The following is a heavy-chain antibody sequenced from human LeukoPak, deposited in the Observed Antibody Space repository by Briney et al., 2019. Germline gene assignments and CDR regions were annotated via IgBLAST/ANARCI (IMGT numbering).Heavy chain of an antibody. V-gene: IGHV3-64*01. J-gene: IGHJ4*02. CDR1: GFTFSSYG. D-gene: IGHD2-15*01. CDR2: ISSNVGST. Sequence: GESLKISCAASGFTFSSYGMHWVRQAPGKGLEYVSAISSNVGSTYYANSVKGRFTISRDNSKNTLYLQMGSLRAEDTAVYYCARGCSGGNCYYEYWGQGTLVTVSS. CDR3: ARGCSGGNCYYEY.